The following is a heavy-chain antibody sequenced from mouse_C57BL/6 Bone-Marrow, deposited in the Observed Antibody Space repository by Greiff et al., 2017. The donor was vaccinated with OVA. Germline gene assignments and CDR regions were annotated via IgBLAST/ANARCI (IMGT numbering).Heavy chain of an antibody. D-gene: IGHD1-1*01. V-gene: IGHV1-81*01. CDR1: GYTFTSYG. J-gene: IGHJ1*03. Sequence: QVQLQQSGAELARPGASVKLSCKASGYTFTSYGISWVKQRTGQGLEWIGEIYPRSGNTYYNEKFKGKATLTADKSSSTAYMELRSLTSEDSAVYVCARPTVVANWYFDVWGTGTTVTVSS. CDR3: ARPTVVANWYFDV. CDR2: IYPRSGNT.